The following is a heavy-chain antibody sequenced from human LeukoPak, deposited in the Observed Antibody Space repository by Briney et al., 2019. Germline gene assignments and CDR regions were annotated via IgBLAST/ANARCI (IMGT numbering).Heavy chain of an antibody. D-gene: IGHD6-13*01. CDR2: INAGYGNT. Sequence: ASVKVSCKASGYTFTDYAVHWVRQAPGQRFEWMGWINAGYGNTRYSQEFQGRVTITRDTSASTAYMELSSLRSEDMAVYYCARAYSTSWPGPFFGLWGQGTLVTVSS. V-gene: IGHV1-3*03. CDR1: GYTFTDYA. CDR3: ARAYSTSWPGPFFGL. J-gene: IGHJ4*02.